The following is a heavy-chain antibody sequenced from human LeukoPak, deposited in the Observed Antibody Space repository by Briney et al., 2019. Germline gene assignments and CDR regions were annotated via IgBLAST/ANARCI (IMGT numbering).Heavy chain of an antibody. CDR1: GGSISSYY. Sequence: SETLSLTCTVSGGSISSYYWSWVRQPPGKGLEWIGYIYYSGSTNYNPSLKSRVTISVDTSKNQFSLKLSSVTAADTAVYYCARVNVYDSYYYYMDVWGKGTTVTVSS. D-gene: IGHD3-16*01. V-gene: IGHV4-59*01. CDR2: IYYSGST. CDR3: ARVNVYDSYYYYMDV. J-gene: IGHJ6*03.